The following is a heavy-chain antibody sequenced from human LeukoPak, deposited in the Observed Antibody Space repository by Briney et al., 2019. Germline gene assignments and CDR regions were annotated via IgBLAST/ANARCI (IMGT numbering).Heavy chain of an antibody. D-gene: IGHD6-19*01. J-gene: IGHJ4*02. Sequence: GGSLRLSCAASGFTFSDAWMSWVRQASGKGLEWVGRIRSKANSYATAYAASVKGRFTISRDDSKNTAYLQMNSLKTEDTAVYYCTRQSGDSSGWYDWNYWGQGTLVTVSS. CDR2: IRSKANSYAT. CDR3: TRQSGDSSGWYDWNY. CDR1: GFTFSDAW. V-gene: IGHV3-73*01.